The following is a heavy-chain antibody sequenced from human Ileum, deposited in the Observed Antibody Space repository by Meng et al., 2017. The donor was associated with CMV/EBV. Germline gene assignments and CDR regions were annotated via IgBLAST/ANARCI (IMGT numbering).Heavy chain of an antibody. CDR1: GFTFSSYW. CDR2: IHSDGGST. D-gene: IGHD3-10*01. CDR3: ARGGIECFDL. V-gene: IGHV3-74*03. Sequence: LSFAASGFTFSSYWMHWVRQAPGKGLVWVSRIHSDGGSTTYADSVKGRFTISRDNAKNTLNLQMNSLRAEDTAVYYCARGGIECFDLWGRGTLVTVSS. J-gene: IGHJ2*01.